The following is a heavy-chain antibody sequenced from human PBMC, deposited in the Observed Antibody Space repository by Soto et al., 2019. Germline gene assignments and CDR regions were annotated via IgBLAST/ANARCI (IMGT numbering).Heavy chain of an antibody. V-gene: IGHV1-8*01. CDR1: GYTFTSYD. CDR3: ARGRWYDFWSGIPLGY. J-gene: IGHJ4*02. D-gene: IGHD3-3*01. CDR2: MNPNSGNT. Sequence: QVQLVQSGAEVKKPGASVKVSCKASGYTFTSYDINWVRQATGQGLEWMGWMNPNSGNTGYAQKFQGRVTMTRNTSISTAYMELSSLRSEDTAVYYCARGRWYDFWSGIPLGYWGQGTLVTVSS.